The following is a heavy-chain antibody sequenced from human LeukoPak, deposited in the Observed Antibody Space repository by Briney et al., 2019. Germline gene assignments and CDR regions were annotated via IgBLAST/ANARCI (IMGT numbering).Heavy chain of an antibody. V-gene: IGHV3-23*01. J-gene: IGHJ4*02. CDR3: AKDKRAMVTYYFDY. D-gene: IGHD5-18*01. CDR2: ISGSGGSA. Sequence: GGSLRLSCAASGFTFSSYAMSWVRQAPGKGLEWVSAISGSGGSAYYADSVKGRFTISRDNSKNTLYLQMNSLRAEDMAVYYCAKDKRAMVTYYFDYWGQGTLVTVSS. CDR1: GFTFSSYA.